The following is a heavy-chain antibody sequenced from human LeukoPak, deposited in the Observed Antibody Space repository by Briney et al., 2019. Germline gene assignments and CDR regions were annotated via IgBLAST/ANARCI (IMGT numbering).Heavy chain of an antibody. V-gene: IGHV1-18*01. J-gene: IGHJ4*02. CDR3: ARGGYSYGYMGYFDY. D-gene: IGHD5-18*01. Sequence: ASVKVSCKASGYTFTSYGTSWVRQAPGQGLEWMGWISAYNGSTNYAQKLQGRVTMTTDTSTSTAYMELRSLRSDDTAVYYCARGGYSYGYMGYFDYWGQGTLVTVSS. CDR1: GYTFTSYG. CDR2: ISAYNGST.